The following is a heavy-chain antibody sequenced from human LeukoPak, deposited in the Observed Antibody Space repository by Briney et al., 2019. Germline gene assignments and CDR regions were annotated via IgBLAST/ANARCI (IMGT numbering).Heavy chain of an antibody. Sequence: ASVKVSCKASGYTFTSYAMNWVRQAPGQGLEWMGWMNPNSGNTGYAQKFQGRVTITRNTSISTAYMELSSLRSEDTAVYYCARGHSAYYYEKNWFDPWGQGTLVTVSS. V-gene: IGHV1-8*03. CDR1: GYTFTSYA. CDR3: ARGHSAYYYEKNWFDP. CDR2: MNPNSGNT. J-gene: IGHJ5*02. D-gene: IGHD3-22*01.